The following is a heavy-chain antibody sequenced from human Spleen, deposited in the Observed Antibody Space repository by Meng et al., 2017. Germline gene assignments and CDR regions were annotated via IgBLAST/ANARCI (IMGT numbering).Heavy chain of an antibody. V-gene: IGHV3-21*01. Sequence: GESLKISCAGSGFIFSSYNINWVRQAPGKGLEWVSSISGSSYYIYYADSVKGRFTVSRDNAKNSLYLQMNSLRAGDTAVYYCARVWGSGSYYNPYYFDRWGQGTLVTVSS. CDR1: GFIFSSYN. CDR2: ISGSSYYI. CDR3: ARVWGSGSYYNPYYFDR. J-gene: IGHJ4*02. D-gene: IGHD3-10*01.